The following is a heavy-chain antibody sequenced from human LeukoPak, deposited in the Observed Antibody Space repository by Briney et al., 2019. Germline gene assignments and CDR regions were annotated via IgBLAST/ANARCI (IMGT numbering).Heavy chain of an antibody. D-gene: IGHD3-10*01. CDR3: ARDYSITMVRGVITPSWWFDP. J-gene: IGHJ5*02. Sequence: PGGSLRLSCAASGFTFSSYAMHWVRQAPGKGLEWVAVISYDGSNKYYADSVKGRFTISRDNSKNTLYLQMNSLRAEDTAVCYCARDYSITMVRGVITPSWWFDPWGQGTLVTVSS. V-gene: IGHV3-30-3*01. CDR2: ISYDGSNK. CDR1: GFTFSSYA.